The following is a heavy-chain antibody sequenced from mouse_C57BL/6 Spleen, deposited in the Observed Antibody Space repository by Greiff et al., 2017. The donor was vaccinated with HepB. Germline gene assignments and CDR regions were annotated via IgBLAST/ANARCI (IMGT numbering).Heavy chain of an antibody. CDR2: ISDGGSYT. CDR1: GFTFSSYA. D-gene: IGHD2-3*01. CDR3: AREDDGYYSDY. Sequence: EVQLQQSGGGLVKPGGSLKLSCAASGFTFSSYAMSWVRQTPEKRLEWVATISDGGSYTYYPDNVKGRFTISRDNAKNNLYLQMSHLKSEDTAMYYCAREDDGYYSDYWGQGTTLTVSS. J-gene: IGHJ2*01. V-gene: IGHV5-4*01.